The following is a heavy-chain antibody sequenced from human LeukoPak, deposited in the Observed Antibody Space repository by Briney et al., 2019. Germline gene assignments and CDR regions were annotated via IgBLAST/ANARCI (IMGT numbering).Heavy chain of an antibody. J-gene: IGHJ4*02. D-gene: IGHD5-18*01. Sequence: PGGSLRLSCAASGFTFSSYAMSWVRQAPGKGLEWVAVISYDGSNKYYADSVKGRFTISRDNSKNTLYLQMNSLRAEDTAVYYCASTVRAWIQTKTADFDYWGQGTLVTVSS. V-gene: IGHV3-30-3*01. CDR2: ISYDGSNK. CDR1: GFTFSSYA. CDR3: ASTVRAWIQTKTADFDY.